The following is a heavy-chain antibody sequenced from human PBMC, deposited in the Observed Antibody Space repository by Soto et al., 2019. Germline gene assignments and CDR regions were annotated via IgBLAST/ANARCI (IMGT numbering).Heavy chain of an antibody. J-gene: IGHJ4*02. D-gene: IGHD2-15*01. CDR2: ISYDTSYK. CDR3: AKVSIAKSSAVTFDS. V-gene: IGHV3-30*18. CDR1: GFTFSTYD. Sequence: QVQLVESGGGVVQPGGSLRLSCAVSGFTFSTYDMHWVRQAPGKGLEWVAVISYDTSYKNHVDSVKGRFTISTDNSKNTLYLKMTTLRADDTAVYYCAKVSIAKSSAVTFDSWGQGTLVTVSS.